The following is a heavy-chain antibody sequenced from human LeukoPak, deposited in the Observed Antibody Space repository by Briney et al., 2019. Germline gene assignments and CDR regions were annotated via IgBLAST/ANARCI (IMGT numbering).Heavy chain of an antibody. Sequence: GASVKVSCKASGGTFTNYAISWVRQAPGQGLEWMGGIIPIFGTANYAQKFQGRVTITADESTSTAYMELSSLRSEDTAVYYCARRVGATNDEFGYGGQGTLVTVSA. J-gene: IGHJ4*02. D-gene: IGHD1-26*01. CDR1: GGTFTNYA. V-gene: IGHV1-69*13. CDR2: IIPIFGTA. CDR3: ARRVGATNDEFGY.